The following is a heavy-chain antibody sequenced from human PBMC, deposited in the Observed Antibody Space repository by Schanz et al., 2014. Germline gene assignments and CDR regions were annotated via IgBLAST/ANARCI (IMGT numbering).Heavy chain of an antibody. Sequence: DVHLLESGGGLVQPGGSLRLSCAASEFTFSSYAMSWVRQAPGRGLEWVSYIGNGGVTIYYADSVKGRFTISRDNSKNSLYLQMNSLRAEDTAVYYCARIGGSVFDYWAQGTLVTVSS. V-gene: IGHV3-48*04. CDR2: IGNGGVTI. J-gene: IGHJ4*02. D-gene: IGHD3-10*01. CDR3: ARIGGSVFDY. CDR1: EFTFSSYA.